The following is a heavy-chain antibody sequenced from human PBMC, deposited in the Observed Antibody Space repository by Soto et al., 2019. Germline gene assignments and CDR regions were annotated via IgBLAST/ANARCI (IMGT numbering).Heavy chain of an antibody. V-gene: IGHV3-7*03. D-gene: IGHD3-16*01. CDR2: IKPDGSAT. CDR3: FGGNGGPQ. CDR1: DFTFRNYW. J-gene: IGHJ4*02. Sequence: GSLRLSCATSDFTFRNYWMNWVRQAPGKGLEWVANIKPDGSATNYVDSVKGRFTISRDNVRNSVSLQMNSLRVEDTAVYFCFGGNGGPQWGQGTLVTVSS.